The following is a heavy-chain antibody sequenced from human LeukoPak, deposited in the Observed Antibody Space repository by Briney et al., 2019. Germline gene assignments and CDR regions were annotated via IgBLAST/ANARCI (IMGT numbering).Heavy chain of an antibody. D-gene: IGHD1-26*01. J-gene: IGHJ3*02. V-gene: IGHV3-48*02. Sequence: PGGSLRLSFAASGFTLTGYSMNWVRQAPGKGLEWVSYISSSSTTIYYADSVKGRFTISRDNAKNTLYLQMNSLRDEDAAIYYCARGMRYSGSYDASDIWGQGTVVDVSS. CDR1: GFTLTGYS. CDR2: ISSSSTTI. CDR3: ARGMRYSGSYDASDI.